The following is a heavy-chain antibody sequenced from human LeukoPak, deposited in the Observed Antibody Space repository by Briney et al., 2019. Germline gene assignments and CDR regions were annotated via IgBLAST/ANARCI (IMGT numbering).Heavy chain of an antibody. V-gene: IGHV4-39*07. J-gene: IGHJ3*02. CDR1: DDSISSNNYY. D-gene: IGHD3-22*01. Sequence: SETLSLTCSVSDDSISSNNYYWGWIRQPPGKGLEWIGSTYYSGTTHYNPSLKSRVTISVDTSKNQFSLKLSFVTAADTAVYYCARVSSGYYPDAFDIWGQGTMVTVSS. CDR2: TYYSGTT. CDR3: ARVSSGYYPDAFDI.